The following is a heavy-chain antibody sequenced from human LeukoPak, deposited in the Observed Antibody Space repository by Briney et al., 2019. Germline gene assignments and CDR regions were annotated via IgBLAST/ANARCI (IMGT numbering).Heavy chain of an antibody. Sequence: PSGTLSLTCTVSGVSISSYYWSWIRQAPGKGLERIVYISYTGSTNYNPSLSSRATISLDTSKNQFSLKLTSVTAADTAISYCARDKSLGGNWYGNDYWGQGTLVTVSS. V-gene: IGHV4-59*01. D-gene: IGHD1-1*01. CDR2: ISYTGST. CDR1: GVSISSYY. CDR3: ARDKSLGGNWYGNDY. J-gene: IGHJ4*02.